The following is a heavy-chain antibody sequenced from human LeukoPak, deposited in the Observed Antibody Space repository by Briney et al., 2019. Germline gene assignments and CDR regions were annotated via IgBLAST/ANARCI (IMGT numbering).Heavy chain of an antibody. CDR3: ARDRGYYGSGSSYHMDV. CDR2: INPNSGGT. CDR1: GYTFISYG. V-gene: IGHV1-2*02. D-gene: IGHD3-10*01. Sequence: GASVKVSCKASGYTFISYGISWVRQAPGQGLEWMGWINPNSGGTNYAQKFQGRVTMTRDTSISTAYMELSRLRSDDTAVYYCARDRGYYGSGSSYHMDVWGKGTTVTVSS. J-gene: IGHJ6*03.